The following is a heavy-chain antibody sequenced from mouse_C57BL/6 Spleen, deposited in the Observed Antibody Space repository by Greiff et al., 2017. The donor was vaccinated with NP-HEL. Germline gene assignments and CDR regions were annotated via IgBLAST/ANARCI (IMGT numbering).Heavy chain of an antibody. Sequence: EVMLVESGGGLVQPGGSLKLSCAASGFTFSDYGMAWVRQAPRKGPEWVAFISNLAYSIYYADTVTGRFTISRENAKNTLYLEMSSLTPEGTAMYDWARPPTGSYWYFDVWGTGTTVTVSS. D-gene: IGHD4-1*01. J-gene: IGHJ1*03. CDR3: ARPPTGSYWYFDV. V-gene: IGHV5-15*01. CDR1: GFTFSDYG. CDR2: ISNLAYSI.